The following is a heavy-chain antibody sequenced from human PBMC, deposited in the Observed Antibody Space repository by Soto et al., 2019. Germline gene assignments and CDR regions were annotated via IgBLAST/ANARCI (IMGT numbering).Heavy chain of an antibody. CDR2: IIPILGIA. CDR1: GGTFSSYT. CDR3: APPDSSGPDPDAFDI. D-gene: IGHD6-25*01. Sequence: QVQLVQSGAEVKKPGSSVKVSCKASGGTFSSYTISWVRQAPGQGLEWMGRIIPILGIANYAQKFQGRVTITADKSTSTAYMELSSLRSEDTAVYYCAPPDSSGPDPDAFDIWGQGTMVTVSS. V-gene: IGHV1-69*02. J-gene: IGHJ3*02.